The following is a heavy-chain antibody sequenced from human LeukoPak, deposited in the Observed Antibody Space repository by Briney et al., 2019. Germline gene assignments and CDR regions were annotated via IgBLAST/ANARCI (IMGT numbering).Heavy chain of an antibody. D-gene: IGHD1-1*01. V-gene: IGHV3-30*03. J-gene: IGHJ4*02. Sequence: PGRSRRLSCAASGFTFSSYGMHWVRQAPGKGLEWVAVISYDGSNKYYADSVKGRFTISRDNSKNTLYLQMNSLRAEDTAVYYCAVPKNDGWGQGTLVTVSS. CDR3: AVPKNDG. CDR1: GFTFSSYG. CDR2: ISYDGSNK.